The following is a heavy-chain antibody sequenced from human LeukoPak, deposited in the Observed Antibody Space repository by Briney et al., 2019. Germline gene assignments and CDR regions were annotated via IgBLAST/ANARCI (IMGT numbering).Heavy chain of an antibody. Sequence: PGGSLRLSCAASGFTFSVYSMNWVRQAPGKGLEWISYIGGRGDGISYADSVKGRFTVSRDNAKNSLFLQMNRLRGEDTAIYFCAREIPGRIAADCWGQGTLVTVSS. J-gene: IGHJ4*02. D-gene: IGHD2-15*01. CDR2: IGGRGDGI. V-gene: IGHV3-48*01. CDR1: GFTFSVYS. CDR3: AREIPGRIAADC.